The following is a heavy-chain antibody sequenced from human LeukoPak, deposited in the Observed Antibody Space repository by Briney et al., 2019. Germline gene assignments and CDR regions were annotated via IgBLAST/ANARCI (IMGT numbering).Heavy chain of an antibody. CDR2: VSDSGGST. Sequence: GGSLRLSCAASGFTVSSNYMSWVRQAPGKGLEWVSSVSDSGGSTYYADSVKGRVTISRDNSKNTLNLQMNSLRAEDTAVYYCAKSANSGSYYRGYFDYWGQGTLVTVSS. CDR1: GFTVSSNY. V-gene: IGHV3-23*01. J-gene: IGHJ4*02. CDR3: AKSANSGSYYRGYFDY. D-gene: IGHD3-10*01.